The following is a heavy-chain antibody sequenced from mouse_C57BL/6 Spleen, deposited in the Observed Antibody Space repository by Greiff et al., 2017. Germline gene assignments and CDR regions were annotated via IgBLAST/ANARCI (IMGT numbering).Heavy chain of an antibody. CDR1: GYTFTDYE. J-gene: IGHJ4*01. CDR2: IDPETGGT. D-gene: IGHD1-1*01. Sequence: QVQLKESGAELVRPGASVTLSCKASGYTFTDYEMHWVKQTPVHGLEWIGAIDPETGGTAYNQKFKGKAILTADKSSSTAYMELRSLTSEDSAVYYCTGGSRRSMDYWGQGTSVTVSS. V-gene: IGHV1-15*01. CDR3: TGGSRRSMDY.